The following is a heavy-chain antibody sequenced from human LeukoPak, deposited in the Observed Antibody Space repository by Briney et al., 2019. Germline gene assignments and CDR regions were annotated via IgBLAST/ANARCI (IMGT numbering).Heavy chain of an antibody. Sequence: SETLSLTCTVSGGSISSSPYYWAWIRQPPGKGLEWIGSIYYSGSTYYNPSLKSRVTISVDTSKNQFSLKLSSVTAADTAVYYCARHIRSHFDYWGQGTLVTASS. CDR3: ARHIRSHFDY. V-gene: IGHV4-39*01. D-gene: IGHD4-17*01. J-gene: IGHJ4*02. CDR2: IYYSGST. CDR1: GGSISSSPYY.